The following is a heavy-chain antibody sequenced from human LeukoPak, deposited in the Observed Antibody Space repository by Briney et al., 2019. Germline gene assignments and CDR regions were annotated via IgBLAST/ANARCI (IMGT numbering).Heavy chain of an antibody. D-gene: IGHD2-2*01. J-gene: IGHJ4*02. CDR3: ARGWASSWHYFDF. CDR2: TYDSGSS. CDR1: GGSMRNYY. V-gene: IGHV4-59*01. Sequence: PSETLSLTCAVSGGSMRNYYWSWIRQPPGKGLEWIGYTYDSGSSSYNPSLRSRVSISIDTSKNQFSLNLSSVTAADTAVYYCARGWASSWHYFDFWGQGTLVTVSS.